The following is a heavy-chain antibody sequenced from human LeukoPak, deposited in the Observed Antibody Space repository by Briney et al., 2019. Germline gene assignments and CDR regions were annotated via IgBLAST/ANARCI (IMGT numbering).Heavy chain of an antibody. CDR3: ARVTIFGDL. D-gene: IGHD3-3*01. J-gene: IGHJ4*02. V-gene: IGHV4-34*01. CDR1: GGSFSGYY. Sequence: PSETLSLTCAVYGGSFSGYYWSWIRQPPGKGLEWIGEINHSGSTNYNPSLKSRVTISVDTSKNKFSLKLSSVTAADTAVYYCARVTIFGDLWGQGTLVTVSS. CDR2: INHSGST.